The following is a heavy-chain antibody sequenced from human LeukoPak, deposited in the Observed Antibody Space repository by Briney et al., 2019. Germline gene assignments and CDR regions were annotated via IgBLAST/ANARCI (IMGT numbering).Heavy chain of an antibody. CDR3: ARGHYDVLAASYKWTPDY. CDR2: ITSGGDYI. D-gene: IGHD3-9*01. V-gene: IGHV3-21*01. CDR1: GFTFNTFN. J-gene: IGHJ4*02. Sequence: GGSLRLSCAASGFTFNTFNMNWVRRAPGKGLEWVSSITSGGDYIYYADTVKGRFTTSRDNAKNSLSLQLNSLRVEDTAVYYCARGHYDVLAASYKWTPDYWGQGTLVTVSS.